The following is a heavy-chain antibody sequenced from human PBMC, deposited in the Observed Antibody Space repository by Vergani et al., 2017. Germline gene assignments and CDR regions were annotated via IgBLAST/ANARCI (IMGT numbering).Heavy chain of an antibody. D-gene: IGHD3-10*01. V-gene: IGHV5-51*01. CDR1: GYSFNSYW. CDR2: IYPGDSDN. J-gene: IGHJ3*02. Sequence: EVQLVQSGAEVKKPGESLKISCKGSGYSFNSYWIGWVRQMPGKGLEWMGIIYPGDSDNRYSPSFQGQVTIPADKSISTAYLQWSSLNASDTAMYYCARRVTMVRGVISKYDAFDIWGQGTMVTVSS. CDR3: ARRVTMVRGVISKYDAFDI.